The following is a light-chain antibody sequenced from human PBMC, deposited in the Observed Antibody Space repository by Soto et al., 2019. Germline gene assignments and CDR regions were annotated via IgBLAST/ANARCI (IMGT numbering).Light chain of an antibody. J-gene: IGKJ1*01. CDR3: QQHSHWPPWT. CDR2: DAS. Sequence: GWTLSPRTRSLSPVEGATLACRSIQTVRNNYLAWYQQKPGQAPRLLIYDASSRATGIPARFSGSGSGTDFTLTISRLEPEDFAVYYCQQHSHWPPWTFGQGTKVDIK. V-gene: IGKV3D-20*02. CDR1: QTVRNNY.